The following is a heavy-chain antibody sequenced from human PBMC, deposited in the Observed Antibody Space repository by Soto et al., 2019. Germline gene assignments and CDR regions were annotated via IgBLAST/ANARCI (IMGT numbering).Heavy chain of an antibody. V-gene: IGHV1-3*01. Sequence: ASVKVSCKASGYTFTSYAMHWVRQAPGQRLEWMGWINAGNGNTKYSQKFQGRVTITRDTFASTAYMELSSLRSEDTAVYYCASDLWELPYYFDYWGQGTLVTVSS. J-gene: IGHJ4*02. CDR1: GYTFTSYA. CDR3: ASDLWELPYYFDY. CDR2: INAGNGNT. D-gene: IGHD1-26*01.